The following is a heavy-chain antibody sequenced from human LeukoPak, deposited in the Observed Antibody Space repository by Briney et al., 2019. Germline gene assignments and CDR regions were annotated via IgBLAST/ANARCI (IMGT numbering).Heavy chain of an antibody. CDR1: GYSFATYW. D-gene: IGHD6-13*01. CDR2: IDPSDSYT. J-gene: IGHJ1*01. Sequence: GESLRISCQGSGYSFATYWISWVRQMPGKGLEWMGRIDPSDSYTNYSPSFQGQVTISADKSISTAYLQWSSLKASDTAMYYCASIAAAGTAYPDEYFQHWGQGTLVTVSS. V-gene: IGHV5-10-1*04. CDR3: ASIAAAGTAYPDEYFQH.